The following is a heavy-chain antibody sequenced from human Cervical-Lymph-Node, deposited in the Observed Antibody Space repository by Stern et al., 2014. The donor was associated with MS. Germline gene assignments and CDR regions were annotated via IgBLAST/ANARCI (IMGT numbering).Heavy chain of an antibody. V-gene: IGHV1-8*01. CDR1: GYTFTSYD. CDR3: ARGRELLSLDY. D-gene: IGHD1-26*01. J-gene: IGHJ4*02. Sequence: VQLVESGAEVKKPGASVKVSCKASGYTFTSYDINWVRQAPGKGLEWMGWMNPYSGNAVYAQKFQGRVTMTRDTSTSTAYLELTSLRSEDTAVFYCARGRELLSLDYWGQGTLVTVSS. CDR2: MNPYSGNA.